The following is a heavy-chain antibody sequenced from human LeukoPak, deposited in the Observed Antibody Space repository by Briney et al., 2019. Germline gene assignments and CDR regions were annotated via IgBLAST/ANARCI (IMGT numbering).Heavy chain of an antibody. V-gene: IGHV3-9*01. Sequence: GGSLRLSCAASGFTFSNYAMTWVRQAPGKGLEWVSGISWSSGRIAYADSVKGRFTISRDNAKNSLYLQMNRLRADDTALYYCAKGLRPVAVAGDFDYWGQGSLVTVSS. CDR3: AKGLRPVAVAGDFDY. D-gene: IGHD6-19*01. J-gene: IGHJ4*02. CDR2: ISWSSGRI. CDR1: GFTFSNYA.